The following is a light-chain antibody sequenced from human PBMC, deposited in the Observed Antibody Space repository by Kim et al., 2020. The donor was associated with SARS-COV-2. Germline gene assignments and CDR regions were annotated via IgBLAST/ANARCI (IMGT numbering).Light chain of an antibody. CDR3: QQYGSSPPYT. CDR2: GAS. J-gene: IGKJ2*01. V-gene: IGKV3-20*01. CDR1: QSVSNNY. Sequence: EIVLTQSPGTLSLSPGERATLSCRASQSVSNNYLAWYQHKPGQAPRLLIYGASSRATGFPDRFSGSGSGTDFTLSISRMEPEDSAVYYCQQYGSSPPYTFGQGTKVDIK.